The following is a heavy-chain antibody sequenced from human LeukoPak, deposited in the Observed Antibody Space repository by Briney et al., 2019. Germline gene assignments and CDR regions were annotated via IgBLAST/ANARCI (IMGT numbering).Heavy chain of an antibody. CDR2: ISGNTKTI. D-gene: IGHD4-11*01. CDR1: GFTFSSYG. CDR3: ARLGVTTTYNWFDP. V-gene: IGHV3-48*01. J-gene: IGHJ5*02. Sequence: GGSLRLSCAASGFTFSSYGMHWVRQAPGKGLEWISYISGNTKTIYYADSVKGRFTISRDNAKNSLYLQMNSLRAEDTAVYYCARLGVTTTYNWFDPWGQGTLVTVSS.